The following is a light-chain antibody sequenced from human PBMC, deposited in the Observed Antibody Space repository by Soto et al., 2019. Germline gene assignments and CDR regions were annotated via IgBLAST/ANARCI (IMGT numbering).Light chain of an antibody. CDR1: QSVSSN. J-gene: IGKJ3*01. CDR2: GAS. Sequence: EIVMTQSPATLSVSPGERATLSCRASQSVSSNLAWYQQKPGQAPRLLIYGASTRATGIPARFSGSGSGTEFTLTISSLQSEDFAAYYCQQYNNWLSFGPGTKVDIK. V-gene: IGKV3-15*01. CDR3: QQYNNWLS.